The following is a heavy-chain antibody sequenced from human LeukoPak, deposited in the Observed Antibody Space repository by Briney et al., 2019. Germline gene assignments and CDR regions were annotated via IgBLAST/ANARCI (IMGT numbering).Heavy chain of an antibody. V-gene: IGHV3-30*18. CDR1: GFTFSSYG. D-gene: IGHD6-13*01. Sequence: PGGSLRLSCTGSGFTFSSYGCHWVRQAPGKGLEWVAVISYDGSNKYYADSVKGRFTISRDNSKNTLYLQMNSLRAEDTAVYYCAKRHAAAGMVYYDVDVWGQGTTVTVSS. CDR3: AKRHAAAGMVYYDVDV. CDR2: ISYDGSNK. J-gene: IGHJ6*02.